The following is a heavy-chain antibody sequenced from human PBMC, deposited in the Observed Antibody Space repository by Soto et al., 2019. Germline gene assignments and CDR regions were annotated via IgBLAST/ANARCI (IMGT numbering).Heavy chain of an antibody. CDR2: IYHSGST. Sequence: SETLALTCAVSGGSISSSNWWSWVRQPPGKGLEWIGEIYHSGSTNYNPSLKSRVTISVDKSKNQFSLKLSSVTAADTAVYYFALFSSVAGPHQFDYWGRRTL. D-gene: IGHD2-15*01. J-gene: IGHJ4*02. V-gene: IGHV4-4*02. CDR3: ALFSSVAGPHQFDY. CDR1: GGSISSSNW.